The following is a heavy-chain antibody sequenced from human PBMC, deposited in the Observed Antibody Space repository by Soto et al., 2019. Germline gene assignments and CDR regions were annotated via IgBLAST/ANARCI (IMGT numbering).Heavy chain of an antibody. V-gene: IGHV4-4*07. CDR3: ARNYDFWSGYYNYYYGMDV. D-gene: IGHD3-3*01. CDR1: GGSISSYY. J-gene: IGHJ6*02. Sequence: SETLSLTCTVSGGSISSYYWSWIRQPAGKGLEWIGRIYTSGSTNYNPSLKSRVTMSVDTYKNQFSLKLRSVTAADTAVYYCARNYDFWSGYYNYYYGMDVWGQGTTVTVSS. CDR2: IYTSGST.